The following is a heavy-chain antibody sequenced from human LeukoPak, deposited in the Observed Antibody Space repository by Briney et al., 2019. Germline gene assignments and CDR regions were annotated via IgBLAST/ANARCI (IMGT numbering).Heavy chain of an antibody. D-gene: IGHD6-6*01. J-gene: IGHJ4*02. CDR3: AREGTSAGYSSSSDTFDY. Sequence: SVKVSCKASGGTFSSYAISWVRQAPGQGLEWMGGIIPIFGTANYAQKFQGRVTITADESTSTAYMELSSLRSEDTAVYYCAREGTSAGYSSSSDTFDYWGQGTLVTVSS. V-gene: IGHV1-69*13. CDR2: IIPIFGTA. CDR1: GGTFSSYA.